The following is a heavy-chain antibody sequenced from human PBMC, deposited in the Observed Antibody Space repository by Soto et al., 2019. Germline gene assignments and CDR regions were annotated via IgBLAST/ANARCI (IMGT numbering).Heavy chain of an antibody. CDR1: GGSISSYY. V-gene: IGHV4-59*12. J-gene: IGHJ4*02. D-gene: IGHD2-8*02. Sequence: SSETLSLTCTVSGGSISSYYWSWIRQPPGKGLEWIGYIYYRANPNYNPSLKSRVTISQDTSKNQFSLKLSSVTAADTAVYYCARDKITGLSDYWGQGTLVTVSS. CDR3: ARDKITGLSDY. CDR2: IYYRANP.